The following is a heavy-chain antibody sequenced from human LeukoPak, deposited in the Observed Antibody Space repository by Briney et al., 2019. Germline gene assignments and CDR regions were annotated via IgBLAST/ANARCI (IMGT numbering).Heavy chain of an antibody. CDR3: VRDGGAYNFDF. D-gene: IGHD5-24*01. J-gene: IGHJ4*02. CDR2: ISYDGSNK. V-gene: IGHV3-30*04. CDR1: GFTFSSYA. Sequence: GGSLRLSCAASGFTFSSYAMHWVRQAPGKGLEWVAVISYDGSNKYYADSVKGRFTISRDNARNTLSLHMISLRAEDTAVYFCVRDGGAYNFDFWGQGVLVTVSS.